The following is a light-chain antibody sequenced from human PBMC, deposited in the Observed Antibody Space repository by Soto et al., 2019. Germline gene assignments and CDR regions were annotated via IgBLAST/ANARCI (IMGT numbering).Light chain of an antibody. V-gene: IGKV3-15*01. CDR2: GAS. J-gene: IGKJ1*01. Sequence: EIVLTQSQGTLSLSPGERATLSCRASQSVSSNLAWYQPRPGQAPRLLIFGASTRATGIPARFSGSGSGTEFTLTISSLQSEDFALYYCQQYNNWPPWTCGQGNKVDIK. CDR1: QSVSSN. CDR3: QQYNNWPPWT.